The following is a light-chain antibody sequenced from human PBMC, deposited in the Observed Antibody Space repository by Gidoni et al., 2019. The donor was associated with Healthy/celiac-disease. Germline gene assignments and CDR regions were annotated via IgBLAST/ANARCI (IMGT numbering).Light chain of an antibody. CDR1: QGISNY. CDR2: AAS. V-gene: IGKV1-27*01. CDR3: QKYNSASWT. J-gene: IGKJ1*01. Sequence: IPITPSPSSLSASVGDRVTIPCRASQGISNYLALYQQKPGKVPKLLIYAASTLQSGVPSRFSGSGSGTDFTLTISSLQTEDVATYYCQKYNSASWTFGQGTKVEIK.